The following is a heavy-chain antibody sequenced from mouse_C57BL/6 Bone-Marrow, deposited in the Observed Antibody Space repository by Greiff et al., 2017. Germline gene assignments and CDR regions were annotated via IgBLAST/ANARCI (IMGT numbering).Heavy chain of an antibody. Sequence: EVQLQESGPGLVKPSQSLSLTCSVTGYSITSGYYWNWIRQFPGNKLEWMGYISYDGSNNYNPSLKNRISITRDTSKNQFFLKLNSVTTEDTATYYCARDYDYDDYYAMDYWGQGTSVTVSS. CDR3: ARDYDYDDYYAMDY. CDR1: GYSITSGYY. J-gene: IGHJ4*01. CDR2: ISYDGSN. V-gene: IGHV3-6*01. D-gene: IGHD2-4*01.